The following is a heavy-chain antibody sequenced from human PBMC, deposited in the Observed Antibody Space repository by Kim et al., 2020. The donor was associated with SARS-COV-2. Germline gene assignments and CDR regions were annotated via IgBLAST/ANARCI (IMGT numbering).Heavy chain of an antibody. Sequence: ASVKVSCKVSGYTLTELSMHWVRQAPGKGLEWMGGFDPEDGETIYAQKFQGRVTMTEDTSTDTAYMELSSLRSEDTAVYYCATTRPNYYGSGRGWFDPWGQGTLVTVSS. D-gene: IGHD3-10*01. J-gene: IGHJ5*02. V-gene: IGHV1-24*01. CDR2: FDPEDGET. CDR1: GYTLTELS. CDR3: ATTRPNYYGSGRGWFDP.